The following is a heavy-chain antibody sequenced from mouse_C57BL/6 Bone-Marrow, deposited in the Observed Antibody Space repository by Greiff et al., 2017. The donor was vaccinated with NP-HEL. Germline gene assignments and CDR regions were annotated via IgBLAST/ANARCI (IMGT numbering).Heavy chain of an antibody. V-gene: IGHV5-6*01. D-gene: IGHD3-2*02. Sequence: EVKLMESGGDLVKPGGSLKLSCAASGFTFSSYGMSWVRQTPDKRLEWVATISSGGSYTYYPDSVKGRFTISRDNAKNTLYLQMSSLNSEDTAMYYCARWASSGSWAYWCQGTLVTVSA. J-gene: IGHJ3*01. CDR3: ARWASSGSWAY. CDR2: ISSGGSYT. CDR1: GFTFSSYG.